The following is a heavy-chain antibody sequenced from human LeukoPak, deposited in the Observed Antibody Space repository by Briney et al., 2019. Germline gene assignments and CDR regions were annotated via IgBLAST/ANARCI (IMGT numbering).Heavy chain of an antibody. CDR3: ARENEEGGYCSSTSCDYYFDY. Sequence: SETLSLTCTVSGGSISSGGYYWSWIRQHPGTGLEWIGYIYYSGSTYYNPSLKSRVTISVDTSKNQFSLKLSSVTAADTAVYYCARENEEGGYCSSTSCDYYFDYWGQGTLVTVSS. CDR2: IYYSGST. J-gene: IGHJ4*02. V-gene: IGHV4-31*03. CDR1: GGSISSGGYY. D-gene: IGHD2-2*01.